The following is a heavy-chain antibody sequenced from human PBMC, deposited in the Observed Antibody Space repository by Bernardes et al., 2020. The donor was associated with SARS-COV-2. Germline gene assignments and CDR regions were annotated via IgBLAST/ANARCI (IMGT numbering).Heavy chain of an antibody. CDR2: ISWNSGSI. D-gene: IGHD3-10*01. CDR3: AKAGGSGSYYNVGIYYYYGMDV. J-gene: IGHJ6*02. CDR1: GFTFDDYA. Sequence: GGSLRLSCAASGFTFDDYAMHWVRQAPGKGLEWVSGISWNSGSIGYADSVKGRFTISRDNAKNSLYLQMNSLRAEDTALYYCAKAGGSGSYYNVGIYYYYGMDVWGQGTTVTVSS. V-gene: IGHV3-9*01.